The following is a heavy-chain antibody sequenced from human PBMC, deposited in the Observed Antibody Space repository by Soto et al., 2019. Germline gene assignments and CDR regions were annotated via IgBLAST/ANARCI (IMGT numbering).Heavy chain of an antibody. Sequence: RGSLRLSCAASGFTFSSYWMSWVRQAPGKGLEWVANIKQDGSEKYYVDSVKGRFTISRDNAKNSLYLQMNSLRAEDTAVYYCARDDPPAYYYDSSGPRRGMDVWGQGTTVTVSS. CDR2: IKQDGSEK. CDR3: ARDDPPAYYYDSSGPRRGMDV. V-gene: IGHV3-7*05. J-gene: IGHJ6*02. CDR1: GFTFSSYW. D-gene: IGHD3-22*01.